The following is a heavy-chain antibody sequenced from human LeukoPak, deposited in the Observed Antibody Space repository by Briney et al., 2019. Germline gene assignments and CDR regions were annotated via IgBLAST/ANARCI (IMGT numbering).Heavy chain of an antibody. D-gene: IGHD3-22*01. Sequence: GGSLRLSCAASGFTFSSYGMHWVRQAPGKGLEWVAFIRYDGSNKYYADSVKGRFTISRDNSKNTLYLQMNSLRAEDTAVYYCARGDTMIVVVITLPFDYWGQGTLVTVSS. CDR3: ARGDTMIVVVITLPFDY. J-gene: IGHJ4*01. CDR2: IRYDGSNK. CDR1: GFTFSSYG. V-gene: IGHV3-30*02.